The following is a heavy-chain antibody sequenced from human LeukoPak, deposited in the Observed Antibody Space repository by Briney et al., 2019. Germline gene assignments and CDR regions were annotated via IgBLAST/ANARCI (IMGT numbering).Heavy chain of an antibody. CDR3: AREKGGLMVVTPEDWFDP. V-gene: IGHV1-2*06. CDR1: GYTFTGYY. D-gene: IGHD4-23*01. J-gene: IGHJ5*02. CDR2: INPNSGGT. Sequence: ASVKVSCKASGYTFTGYYMHWVRQAPGQGLEWMGRINPNSGGTNYAQKFQGRVTMTRDTSISTAYMGLSRLRSDDTAVCYCAREKGGLMVVTPEDWFDPWGQGTLVTVSS.